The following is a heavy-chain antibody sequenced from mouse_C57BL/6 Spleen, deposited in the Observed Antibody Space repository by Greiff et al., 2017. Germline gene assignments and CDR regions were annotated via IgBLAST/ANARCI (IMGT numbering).Heavy chain of an antibody. CDR3: ARSGYDYTWCAY. Sequence: QVQLQQSGPELVKPGASVKISCKASGYAFSSSWMNWVKQRPGKGLEWIGRIYPGDGDTNYNGKFKGKATLTADKSSSTAYMQLSSLTSEDSAVYFCARSGYDYTWCAYWGQGTLVTVSA. CDR1: GYAFSSSW. D-gene: IGHD2-4*01. CDR2: IYPGDGDT. J-gene: IGHJ3*01. V-gene: IGHV1-82*01.